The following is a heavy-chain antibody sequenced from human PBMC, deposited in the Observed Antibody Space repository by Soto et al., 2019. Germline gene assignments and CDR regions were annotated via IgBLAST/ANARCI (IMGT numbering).Heavy chain of an antibody. J-gene: IGHJ5*01. CDR2: ISAYNGNT. CDR3: ARYLCDGGTASCGHVNWFDP. D-gene: IGHD5-12*01. V-gene: IGHV1-18*04. Sequence: ASVKVSCKASGYTFTSYGMHWVRQAPGQGLEWMGWISAYNGNTNYAQKLQGRVTMTTDTSTSTAYMELSSLRSDDTAVYYCARYLCDGGTASCGHVNWFDPWGQGTLGTVSS. CDR1: GYTFTSYG.